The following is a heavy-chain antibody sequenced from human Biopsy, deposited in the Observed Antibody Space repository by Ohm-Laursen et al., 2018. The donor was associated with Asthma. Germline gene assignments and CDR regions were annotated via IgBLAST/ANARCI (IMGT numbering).Heavy chain of an antibody. CDR3: ARGGYYGDRRLHNGLDV. V-gene: IGHV1-69*01. J-gene: IGHJ6*02. CDR1: GDILSSFG. Sequence: SSVKVSCKAHGDILSSFGINWVRKAPGQGLEWMGGVIHIYGTTHTAQKFQGRVTITADESTSTAYMELTRMRKEDTAVYYCARGGYYGDRRLHNGLDVWGQGTTVTVSS. CDR2: VIHIYGTT. D-gene: IGHD4-17*01.